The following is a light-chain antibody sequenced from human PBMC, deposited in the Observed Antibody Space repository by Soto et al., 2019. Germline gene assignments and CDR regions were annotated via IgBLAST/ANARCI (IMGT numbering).Light chain of an antibody. CDR3: LHYGTSPP. CDR1: QSVSSDY. Sequence: EIVLTQSPGTLSLSPGERATLSCRASQSVSSDYLAWYQQKPGQAPRLLIYGASTRATGIPDRFSGSGSGTDFTLTISRLEPEEFAVYYCLHYGTSPPFGQGTKVEIK. V-gene: IGKV3-20*01. J-gene: IGKJ1*01. CDR2: GAS.